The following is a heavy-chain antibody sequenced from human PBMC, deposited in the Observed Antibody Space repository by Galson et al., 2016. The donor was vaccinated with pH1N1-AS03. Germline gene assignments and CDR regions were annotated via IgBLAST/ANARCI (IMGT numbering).Heavy chain of an antibody. CDR1: GFTFGDYY. Sequence: SLRLSCAASGFTFGDYYMSWIRQAPGKGLEWISCITSSGGSGSTISYADSVKGRFTISRDNAKNSLYLQMNSLRADDTAVYFCARGWYDIWTGYLVDPFDYWGQGALVTVSS. CDR3: ARGWYDIWTGYLVDPFDY. CDR2: ITSSGGSGSTI. J-gene: IGHJ4*02. D-gene: IGHD3-9*01. V-gene: IGHV3-11*01.